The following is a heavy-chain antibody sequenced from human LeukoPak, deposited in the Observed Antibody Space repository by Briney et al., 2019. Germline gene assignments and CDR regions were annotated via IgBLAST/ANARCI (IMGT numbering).Heavy chain of an antibody. CDR3: AKDLYDSSGYYVGGLEDY. D-gene: IGHD3-22*01. CDR1: GFTFSSYA. Sequence: PGGSLRLSCAASGFTFSSYAMHWVRQAPGKGLEWVAVISYDGSNKYYADSVKGRFTISRDNSKNTLYLQMNSLRAEDTAVYYCAKDLYDSSGYYVGGLEDYWGQGTLVTVSS. J-gene: IGHJ4*02. CDR2: ISYDGSNK. V-gene: IGHV3-30*04.